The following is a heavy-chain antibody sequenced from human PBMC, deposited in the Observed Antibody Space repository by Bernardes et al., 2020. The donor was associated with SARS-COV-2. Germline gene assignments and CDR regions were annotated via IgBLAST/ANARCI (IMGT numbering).Heavy chain of an antibody. V-gene: IGHV3-66*02. J-gene: IGHJ2*01. CDR2: IYSDGTT. Sequence: GGSLRRSCAASGFIVSNKYMTWVRQAPGKGLEWVSVIYSDGTTFYTDSVKGRFTISRDNSKNTLYLQMNSLRVEDAAVYYCARGEAVTILGVPIRGRWYFDLWGSGTQVSVSS. D-gene: IGHD3-3*01. CDR3: ARGEAVTILGVPIRGRWYFDL. CDR1: GFIVSNKY.